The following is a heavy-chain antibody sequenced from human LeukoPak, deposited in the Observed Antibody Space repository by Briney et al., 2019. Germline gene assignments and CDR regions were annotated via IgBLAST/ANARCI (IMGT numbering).Heavy chain of an antibody. V-gene: IGHV3-53*01. CDR2: IYSGGST. J-gene: IGHJ2*01. Sequence: GGSLRLSCAASGFTVSSNYMSWVRQAPGKGLEWVSVIYSGGSTYYADSVEGRFTISRDSSKNTLYLHMNSLRVEDTAVYYCAREREYCSGGSCYPNWYFDLWGRGTLVTVSS. D-gene: IGHD2-15*01. CDR3: AREREYCSGGSCYPNWYFDL. CDR1: GFTVSSNY.